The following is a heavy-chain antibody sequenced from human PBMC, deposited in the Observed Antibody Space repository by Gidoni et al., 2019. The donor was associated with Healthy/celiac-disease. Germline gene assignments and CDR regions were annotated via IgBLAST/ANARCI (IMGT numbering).Heavy chain of an antibody. CDR3: ARDILGVYDFWSGFDY. J-gene: IGHJ4*02. CDR2: IKQDGSEK. D-gene: IGHD3-3*01. V-gene: IGHV3-7*01. Sequence: EVQLVESGGGLVQPGGSLRLSCAASGFTFSSYWMSWVRQAPGKGLEWVANIKQDGSEKYYVDSVKGRFTISRDNAKNSLYLQMNSLRAEDTAVYYCARDILGVYDFWSGFDYWGQGTLVTVSS. CDR1: GFTFSSYW.